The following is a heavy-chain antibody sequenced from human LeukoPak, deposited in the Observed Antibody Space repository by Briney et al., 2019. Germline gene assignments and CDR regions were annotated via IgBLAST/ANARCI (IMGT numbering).Heavy chain of an antibody. CDR2: IIPSFGTA. Sequence: SVKVSCKASGGTFSSYAISWVRQAPGQGLEWMGGIIPSFGTANYAQKFQGRVTITTDESTSTAYMELSSLRSEDTAVYYCARDSSGWYYFDYWGQGTLVTVSS. V-gene: IGHV1-69*05. CDR3: ARDSSGWYYFDY. CDR1: GGTFSSYA. J-gene: IGHJ4*02. D-gene: IGHD6-19*01.